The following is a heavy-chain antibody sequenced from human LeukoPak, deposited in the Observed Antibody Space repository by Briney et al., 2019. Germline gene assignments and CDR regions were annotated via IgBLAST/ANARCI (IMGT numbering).Heavy chain of an antibody. J-gene: IGHJ6*03. V-gene: IGHV3-7*01. CDR1: GFSFSSHW. Sequence: GGSLRLSCAASGFSFSSHWMSWVRQAPGKGLEWVANINQDGSEKYYVDSVKGRFTISRDNAKNSLYLQMNSLRAEDTAVYYCARESSWYVSSSTYYYMDVWGKGTTVTVSS. D-gene: IGHD6-13*01. CDR2: INQDGSEK. CDR3: ARESSWYVSSSTYYYMDV.